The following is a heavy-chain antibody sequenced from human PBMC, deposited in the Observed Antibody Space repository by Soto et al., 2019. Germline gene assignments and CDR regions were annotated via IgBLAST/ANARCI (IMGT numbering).Heavy chain of an antibody. CDR2: IYGGDSDT. CDR1: GFTFSNHW. Sequence: PGESLKISCKGSGFTFSNHWIAWVRQMPGRGLEWMGIIYGGDSDTRYSPSFQGQVTISADKSINTVYMELSSLRSEDTAVYYCARDRTYGDNLPYYYYGMDVWGQGTTVTVSS. J-gene: IGHJ6*02. D-gene: IGHD4-17*01. V-gene: IGHV5-51*01. CDR3: ARDRTYGDNLPYYYYGMDV.